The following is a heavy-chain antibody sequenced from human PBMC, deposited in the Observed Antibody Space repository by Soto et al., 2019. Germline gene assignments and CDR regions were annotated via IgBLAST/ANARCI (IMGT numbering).Heavy chain of an antibody. J-gene: IGHJ6*02. V-gene: IGHV1-69*13. Sequence: SVKVSCKASGGTFSSYAISWVRQAPGQGLEWMGGIIPIFGTANYAQKFQGRVTITADESTSTAYMELSSLRSEDTAVYYCAREALAHKDGMDVWGQGTTVTVSS. CDR2: IIPIFGTA. CDR3: AREALAHKDGMDV. CDR1: GGTFSSYA.